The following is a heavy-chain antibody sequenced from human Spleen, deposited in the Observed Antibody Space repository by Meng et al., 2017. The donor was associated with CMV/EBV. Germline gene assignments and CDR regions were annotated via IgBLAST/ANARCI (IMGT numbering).Heavy chain of an antibody. D-gene: IGHD2-21*01. J-gene: IGHJ4*02. V-gene: IGHV1-8*01. CDR2: MNPNSGNS. Sequence: SGYTFSNYDINWVRQAPGQGLEWMGWMNPNSGNSGYAQKFQGRVTMTRTTSINTAYMELSSLRSEDTAVYYCARGPLRAPRPYFFDSWGQGSLVTVSS. CDR1: GYTFSNYD. CDR3: ARGPLRAPRPYFFDS.